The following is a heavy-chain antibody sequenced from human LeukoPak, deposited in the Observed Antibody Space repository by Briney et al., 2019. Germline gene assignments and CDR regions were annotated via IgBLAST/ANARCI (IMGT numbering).Heavy chain of an antibody. D-gene: IGHD3-10*01. CDR3: ARGRDLYGSGYFDL. Sequence: GGSLRLSCAASGFTFDDYGMSWVRQAPGKGLEWVSGINWNGGSTGYADSVKGRFTISRDNAKNSLYLQMNSLRAEDTALHYCARGRDLYGSGYFDLWGRGTLVTVSS. CDR1: GFTFDDYG. J-gene: IGHJ2*01. CDR2: INWNGGST. V-gene: IGHV3-20*04.